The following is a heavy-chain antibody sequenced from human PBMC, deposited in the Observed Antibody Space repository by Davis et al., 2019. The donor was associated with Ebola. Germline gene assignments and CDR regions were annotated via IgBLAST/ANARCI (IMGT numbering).Heavy chain of an antibody. Sequence: GESLKISCAASGFTFSGSAMHWVRQASGKGLEWVGRIRSKANSYATAYAASVKGRFTISRDDSKDTAYLQMNSLKTEDTAVYYCARGLSITGTTPYGMDVWGQGTTVTVSS. D-gene: IGHD1-7*01. J-gene: IGHJ6*02. V-gene: IGHV3-73*01. CDR1: GFTFSGSA. CDR2: IRSKANSYAT. CDR3: ARGLSITGTTPYGMDV.